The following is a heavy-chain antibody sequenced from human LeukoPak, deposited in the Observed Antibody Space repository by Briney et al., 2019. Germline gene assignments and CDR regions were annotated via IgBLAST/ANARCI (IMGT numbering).Heavy chain of an antibody. CDR1: GFTFSSYS. J-gene: IGHJ4*02. Sequence: PGGSLRLSCAASGFTFSSYSMNWVRQAPGKGLEWVSSISSSSSYIYYADSVKGRFTISRDNSKNSLYLQMNSLRAEDTALYYCARKRIAAAGYYFDYWGQGTLVTVSS. D-gene: IGHD6-13*01. CDR2: ISSSSSYI. V-gene: IGHV3-21*04. CDR3: ARKRIAAAGYYFDY.